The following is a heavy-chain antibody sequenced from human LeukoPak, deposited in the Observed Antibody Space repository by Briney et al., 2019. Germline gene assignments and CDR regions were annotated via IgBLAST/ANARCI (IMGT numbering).Heavy chain of an antibody. D-gene: IGHD3-22*01. CDR1: GGSISSGDYA. Sequence: PSQTLSLTCTVPGGSISSGDYAWGCMRQPPGKGLDWIEYIYYSGSTYYNPSLKSPVTISVDMCKNQFSLKLSSVTAADTAVYYCARDFGYYDNTDYWGQGTLVTVSS. J-gene: IGHJ4*02. CDR3: ARDFGYYDNTDY. CDR2: IYYSGST. V-gene: IGHV4-30-4*08.